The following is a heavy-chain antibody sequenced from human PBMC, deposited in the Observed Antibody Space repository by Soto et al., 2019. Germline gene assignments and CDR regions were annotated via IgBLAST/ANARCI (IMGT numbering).Heavy chain of an antibody. CDR2: INAGNGNT. CDR1: GYTLTSYA. Sequence: ASVKVSCKASGYTLTSYAMHWVRQAPGQRLEWMGWINAGNGNTKYSQKFQGRVTITRDTSASTAYMELSSLRSEDTAVYYCARFHSGSYSVDYFDYWGQGTLVTVSS. CDR3: ARFHSGSYSVDYFDY. D-gene: IGHD1-26*01. V-gene: IGHV1-3*01. J-gene: IGHJ4*02.